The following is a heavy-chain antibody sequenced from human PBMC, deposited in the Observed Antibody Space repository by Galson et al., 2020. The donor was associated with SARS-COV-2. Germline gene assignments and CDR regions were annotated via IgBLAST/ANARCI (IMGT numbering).Heavy chain of an antibody. CDR2: ISWNSGRI. CDR3: VKDLNYHGSGPFGMDV. D-gene: IGHD3-10*01. J-gene: IGHJ6*02. V-gene: IGHV3-9*01. Sequence: GGSLRLSCAASGFTFDDYAMHWVRQAPGKGLEWVAGISWNSGRIAYAESVKGRFSISRDNAKNSLYLQMNSLRPEDTALYYCVKDLNYHGSGPFGMDVWGRGTTVSVSS. CDR1: GFTFDDYA.